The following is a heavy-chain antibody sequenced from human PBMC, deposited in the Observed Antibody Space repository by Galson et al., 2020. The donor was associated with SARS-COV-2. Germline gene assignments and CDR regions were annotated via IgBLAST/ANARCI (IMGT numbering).Heavy chain of an antibody. V-gene: IGHV3-30*04. D-gene: IGHD7-27*01. J-gene: IGHJ6*02. Sequence: GGSLRLSCAASGLTFSSYAMHWVRQAPGKGLEWVAVISYDGSNKYYADSVKGRFTISRDNSKNTLYLQMNSLRAEDTAVYYCARANWGSYYYGMDVWGQGTTVTVSS. CDR2: ISYDGSNK. CDR1: GLTFSSYA. CDR3: ARANWGSYYYGMDV.